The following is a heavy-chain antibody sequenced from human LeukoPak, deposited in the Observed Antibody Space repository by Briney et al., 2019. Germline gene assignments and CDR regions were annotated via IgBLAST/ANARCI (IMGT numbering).Heavy chain of an antibody. D-gene: IGHD3-10*01. Sequence: SQTLSLTCAVSGGSISSGGYSWSWIRQPPGKGMEWIGYIYHSGSTYYNPSLKSRVTISVDRSKNQFSLKLSSVTAADTAVYYCARGDGGFGEFSFDYWGQGTLVTVSS. CDR3: ARGDGGFGEFSFDY. CDR2: IYHSGST. J-gene: IGHJ4*02. V-gene: IGHV4-30-2*01. CDR1: GGSISSGGYS.